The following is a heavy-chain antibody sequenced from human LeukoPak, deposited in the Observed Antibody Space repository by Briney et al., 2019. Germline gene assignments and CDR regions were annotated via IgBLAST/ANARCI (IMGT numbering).Heavy chain of an antibody. V-gene: IGHV3-9*01. CDR3: AKDIGSHGDNYFDY. J-gene: IGHJ4*02. CDR2: ISWNSGSI. CDR1: GFTFDDYA. Sequence: TGGSLRLSCAASGFTFDDYAMHWVRQAPGKGLEWVSGISWNSGSIGYADSVRGRFTISRDNAKNSLYLQMNSLRAEDTALYYCAKDIGSHGDNYFDYWGQGTLVTVSS. D-gene: IGHD1-26*01.